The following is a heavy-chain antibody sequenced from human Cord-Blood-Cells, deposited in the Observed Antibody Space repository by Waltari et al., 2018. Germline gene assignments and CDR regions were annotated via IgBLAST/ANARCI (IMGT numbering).Heavy chain of an antibody. Sequence: EVQLVESGGGLIQPGGSLRLSCAASGFTVSSNYMSWVRQAPGKGRGWVSVIYSGGSTYYADSVKGRFTISRDNSKNTLYLQMNSLRAEDTAVYYCARVESGGDYDYWGQGTLVTVSS. D-gene: IGHD4-17*01. CDR1: GFTVSSNY. CDR3: ARVESGGDYDY. V-gene: IGHV3-53*01. CDR2: IYSGGST. J-gene: IGHJ4*02.